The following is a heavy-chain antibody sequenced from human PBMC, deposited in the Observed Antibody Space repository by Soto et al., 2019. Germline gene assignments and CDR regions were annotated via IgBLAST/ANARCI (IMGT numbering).Heavy chain of an antibody. J-gene: IGHJ6*02. D-gene: IGHD1-1*01. CDR1: GGTLNSYA. Sequence: QVQLVQSGVEVKKPGSSVKVSCKASGGTLNSYAIDWVRQAPGQGLEWMGAIIPIFGNTYYAQRLQGRVKLTADESTRTAYMELSTLTSEDTAVYYCARGTVTGSEYNFYYYGMDVWGQGTTVIVSS. V-gene: IGHV1-69*12. CDR2: IIPIFGNT. CDR3: ARGTVTGSEYNFYYYGMDV.